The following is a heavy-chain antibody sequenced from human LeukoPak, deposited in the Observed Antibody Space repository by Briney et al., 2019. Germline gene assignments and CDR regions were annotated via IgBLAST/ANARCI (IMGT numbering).Heavy chain of an antibody. J-gene: IGHJ6*02. CDR1: EFIVSSSH. CDR2: IYTGGNT. V-gene: IGHV3-53*01. CDR3: ARDPGPYDFWSGYYSYYYYGMDV. D-gene: IGHD3-3*01. Sequence: PGGSLRLSCAAPEFIVSSSHISWVRQAPGKGLEWVSVIYTGGNTYYADSVKGRFTVSRDNSKNTLYLQMNSLRAEDTAVYYCARDPGPYDFWSGYYSYYYYGMDVWGQGTTVTVSS.